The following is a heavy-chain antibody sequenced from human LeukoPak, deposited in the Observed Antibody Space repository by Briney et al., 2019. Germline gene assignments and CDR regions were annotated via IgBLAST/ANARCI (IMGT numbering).Heavy chain of an antibody. CDR1: GFTVSSNY. CDR2: IYSGGRT. D-gene: IGHD5-24*01. Sequence: GGSLRLSCAASGFTVSSNYMSWVRQAPGKGLEWVSVIYSGGRTYYADSVKGRFTISRDNSKNTLYLQMNSLRAEDTAVYYCARADDYPYFDYWGQGTLVTVSS. J-gene: IGHJ4*02. V-gene: IGHV3-66*01. CDR3: ARADDYPYFDY.